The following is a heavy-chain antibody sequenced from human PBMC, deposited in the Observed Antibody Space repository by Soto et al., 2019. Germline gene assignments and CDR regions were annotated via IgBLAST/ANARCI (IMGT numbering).Heavy chain of an antibody. D-gene: IGHD6-13*01. J-gene: IGHJ2*01. CDR2: LNIAGTI. CDR3: ARDRGEYTSSWFWYFSH. V-gene: IGHV4-4*07. CDR1: VASIISLN. Sequence: SETLSLTCSLSVASIISLNWNWVRQPAGKGPEWVGRLNIAGTINSNPSLKSRITMSMDTSKNQISLHLRSVTAADTAIYYCARDRGEYTSSWFWYFSHWGHGTLVTVSS.